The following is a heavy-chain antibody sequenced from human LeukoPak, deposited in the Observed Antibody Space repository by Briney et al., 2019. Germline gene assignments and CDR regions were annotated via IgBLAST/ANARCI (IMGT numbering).Heavy chain of an antibody. Sequence: GGSLRLSCAASGFTFSSYSMNWVRQAPGEGLEWVSSISSSSSYIYYADSVKGRFTISRDKAKNSLYLQMNSLRAEDTAVYYCARDRMIAGFDYWGQRTLVTLSS. CDR3: ARDRMIAGFDY. V-gene: IGHV3-21*01. CDR2: ISSSSSYI. J-gene: IGHJ4*02. CDR1: GFTFSSYS. D-gene: IGHD2-21*01.